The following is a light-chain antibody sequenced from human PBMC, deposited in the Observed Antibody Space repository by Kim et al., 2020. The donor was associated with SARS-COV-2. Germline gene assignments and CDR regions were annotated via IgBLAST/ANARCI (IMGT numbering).Light chain of an antibody. CDR1: KLGDKY. V-gene: IGLV3-1*01. CDR2: QDS. J-gene: IGLJ3*02. Sequence: SYELTQPPSVSVSPGQTASITCSGDKLGDKYACWYQQKPGQSPVLVIYQDSKRPSGIPERFSGSNSGNTATLPISGTQAMDEADYYCQAWDRSTWVFGGG. CDR3: QAWDRSTWV.